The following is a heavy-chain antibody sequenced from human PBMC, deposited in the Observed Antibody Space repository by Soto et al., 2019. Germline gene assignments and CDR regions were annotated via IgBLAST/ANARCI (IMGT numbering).Heavy chain of an antibody. CDR1: GGSISSGGYY. D-gene: IGHD3-10*02. V-gene: IGHV4-31*03. J-gene: IGHJ6*02. CDR3: ARDVLRDSIYYYYYGMDV. CDR2: IYYSGST. Sequence: QVQLQESGPGLVKPSRTLSLTCTVSGGSISSGGYYWSWIRQHPGKGLEWIGYIYYSGSTYYNPSLKSRVTISVDTSKNQFSLKLSSVTAADTAVYYCARDVLRDSIYYYYYGMDVWGQGTTVTVSS.